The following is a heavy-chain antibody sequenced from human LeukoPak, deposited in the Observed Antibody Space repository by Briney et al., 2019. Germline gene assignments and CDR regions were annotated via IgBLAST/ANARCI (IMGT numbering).Heavy chain of an antibody. V-gene: IGHV3-15*01. J-gene: IGHJ5*02. Sequence: GGSLRLSCAASEFTFRNARMSWVRQAPGKGLEWVGRIKSKTDGGTTDYAAPVKGRFTISRDDSKNTLYLQMNSLKTEDTAVYYCTRRHDYGDYLNWFDPWGQGTLVTVSS. CDR1: EFTFRNAR. CDR3: TRRHDYGDYLNWFDP. D-gene: IGHD4-17*01. CDR2: IKSKTDGGTT.